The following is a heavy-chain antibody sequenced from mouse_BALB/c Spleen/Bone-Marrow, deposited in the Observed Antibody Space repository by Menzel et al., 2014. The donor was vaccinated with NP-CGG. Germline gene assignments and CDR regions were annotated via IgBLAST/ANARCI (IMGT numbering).Heavy chain of an antibody. Sequence: QAQLKHSGAELVKPGASVTLSCKASGYTFTSYYMYWVKQRPGQGLEWIGEINHSNGYTNFNEKFKSKATLTVDKSSSTAYMQLSSLTSEDSAVYYCTRERAYWRRATLVTVSA. V-gene: IGHV1S81*02. CDR2: INHSNGYT. CDR1: GYTFTSYY. CDR3: TRERAY. J-gene: IGHJ3*01.